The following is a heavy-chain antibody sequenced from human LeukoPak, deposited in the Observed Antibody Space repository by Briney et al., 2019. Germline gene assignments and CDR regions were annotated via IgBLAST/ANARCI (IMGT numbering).Heavy chain of an antibody. V-gene: IGHV3-15*01. Sequence: NPGGSLRLSXAASGFTFSNAWMSWVRQAPGKGLEWVGRIKSKTDGGTTDYAAPVKGRFTISRDNSKNTLYMQMNSLRAEDTAVYYCAKGVRPSYGAQGGSSAFDIWGQGTMVTVSS. D-gene: IGHD4-17*01. CDR3: AKGVRPSYGAQGGSSAFDI. CDR2: IKSKTDGGTT. J-gene: IGHJ3*02. CDR1: GFTFSNAW.